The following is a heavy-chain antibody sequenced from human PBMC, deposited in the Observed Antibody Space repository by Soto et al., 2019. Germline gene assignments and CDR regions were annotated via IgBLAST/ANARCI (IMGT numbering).Heavy chain of an antibody. D-gene: IGHD3-22*01. CDR3: AKIPLFLRTYYYDSSGSRDFQH. Sequence: GSLRLSCAASGFTFSSYAMSWVRQAPGKGLEWVSAISGSGGSTYYADSVKGRFTISRDNSKNTLYLQMNSLRAEDTAVYYCAKIPLFLRTYYYDSSGSRDFQHWGQGTLVTVSS. CDR2: ISGSGGST. J-gene: IGHJ1*01. V-gene: IGHV3-23*01. CDR1: GFTFSSYA.